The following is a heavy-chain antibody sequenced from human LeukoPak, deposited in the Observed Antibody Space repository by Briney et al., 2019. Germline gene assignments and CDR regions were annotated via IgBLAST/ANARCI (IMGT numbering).Heavy chain of an antibody. CDR2: VYYSGTI. V-gene: IGHV4-39*01. Sequence: SETLSLTCTVSRGSIGSSSYYWAWIRQSPGKGLEWIGIVYYSGTIDHNPSFESRISVSVDTITNQFSLRLNSATAADTAVYYCATLVHDSSGHCSFDYWGQGTLVTVSS. CDR1: RGSIGSSSYY. CDR3: ATLVHDSSGHCSFDY. D-gene: IGHD3-22*01. J-gene: IGHJ4*02.